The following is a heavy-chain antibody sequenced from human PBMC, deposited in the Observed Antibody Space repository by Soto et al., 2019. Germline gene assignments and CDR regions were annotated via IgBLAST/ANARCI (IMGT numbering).Heavy chain of an antibody. J-gene: IGHJ6*02. V-gene: IGHV4-61*01. CDR1: GGSVSSGSYY. CDR2: IYYSGST. CDR3: ARGIEGWYQGRYYYGMDV. D-gene: IGHD6-19*01. Sequence: QVQLQESGPGPVKPSETLSLTCTVSGGSVSSGSYYWSWIRQPPGKGLEWIGYIYYSGSTNYNPSLKRRVTIAVDTSQNQFSLQLSSVTAADTSVYYCARGIEGWYQGRYYYGMDVWGQGTTVTVSS.